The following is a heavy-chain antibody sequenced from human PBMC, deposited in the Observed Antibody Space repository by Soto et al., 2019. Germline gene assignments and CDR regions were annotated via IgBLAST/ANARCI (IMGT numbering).Heavy chain of an antibody. Sequence: GGSLRLSCAASGFTFSDYYMSWIRQAPGKGLEWVSYISSSGSTIYYADSVKGRFTISRDNAKNSLYLQMNSLRAEDTAVYYCARDSLWFGEHSYYYYMDVWGKGTTVTVSS. CDR2: ISSSGSTI. D-gene: IGHD3-10*01. CDR1: GFTFSDYY. V-gene: IGHV3-11*01. CDR3: ARDSLWFGEHSYYYYMDV. J-gene: IGHJ6*03.